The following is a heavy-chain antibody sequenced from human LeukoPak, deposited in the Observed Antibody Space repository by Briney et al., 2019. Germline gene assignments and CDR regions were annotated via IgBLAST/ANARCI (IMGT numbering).Heavy chain of an antibody. CDR1: GGSISSSSYY. Sequence: SETLSLTCTVSGGSISSSSYYWGWIRQPPGKGLEWIGSIYYSGSTYYNPSLKSRVTISVDTSKNQFSLKLSSVTAADTAVYYCASLYKAANSVDYWGQGTLVTVSS. D-gene: IGHD4-23*01. V-gene: IGHV4-39*01. CDR3: ASLYKAANSVDY. CDR2: IYYSGST. J-gene: IGHJ4*02.